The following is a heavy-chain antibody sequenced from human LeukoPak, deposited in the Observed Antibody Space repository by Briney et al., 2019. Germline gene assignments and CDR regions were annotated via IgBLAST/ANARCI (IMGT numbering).Heavy chain of an antibody. CDR1: GFPFSNAW. J-gene: IGHJ4*02. D-gene: IGHD2-15*01. CDR3: TTTPLSGDY. CDR2: IKTKTDGGTT. Sequence: GGSLRLSCAASGFPFSNAWMSWVRQAPGKGLEWVGHIKTKTDGGTTDYAAPMKGRFTISRDDSKNTLYPQMNSLKTEDTAMYYCTTTPLSGDYWGQGTLVTVSS. V-gene: IGHV3-15*01.